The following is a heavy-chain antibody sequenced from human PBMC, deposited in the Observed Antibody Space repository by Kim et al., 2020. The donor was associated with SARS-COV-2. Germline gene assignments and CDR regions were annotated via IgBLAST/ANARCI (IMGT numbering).Heavy chain of an antibody. V-gene: IGHV3-49*04. CDR2: ISSNAYGGTT. CDR1: GFTFGDYA. J-gene: IGHJ5*02. Sequence: GGSLRLSCTASGFTFGDYAMSWVRQAPGKGLEWVGFISSNAYGGTTEYAASVKGRFTISRDDSKSTAYLQMNSLKTEDTAVYYCARGRYCSSTSCSAGWFDPWGQGTLVTVSS. D-gene: IGHD2-2*01. CDR3: ARGRYCSSTSCSAGWFDP.